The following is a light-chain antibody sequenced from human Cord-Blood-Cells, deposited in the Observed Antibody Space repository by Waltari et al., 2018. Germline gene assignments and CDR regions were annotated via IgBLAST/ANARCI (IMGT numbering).Light chain of an antibody. CDR2: EVS. CDR1: SSDVGGYNY. CDR3: SSYAGSNNLV. J-gene: IGLJ2*01. Sequence: QSALTQPPSASGSPGPSVTIPCTGTSSDVGGYNYVPWYQQHPGKAPKRMIYEVSKRPSGVPDRFSGSKSGNTASLTVSGLQAEDEADYYCSSYAGSNNLVFGGGTKLTVL. V-gene: IGLV2-8*01.